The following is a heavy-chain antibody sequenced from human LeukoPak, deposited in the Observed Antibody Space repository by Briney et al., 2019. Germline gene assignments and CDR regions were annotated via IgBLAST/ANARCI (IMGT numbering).Heavy chain of an antibody. D-gene: IGHD3-10*01. J-gene: IGHJ4*02. V-gene: IGHV4-30-2*01. CDR2: IYHTGNT. CDR1: GASITSGDYS. Sequence: SQTLSLTCALSGASITSGDYSWNWMRQPPGKGLEWIGYIYHTGNTYYNPSLRSRVTISVDRSKNQFSLRLTSVTAADTAVYYCARGFYGAGSHFDYWGQGTLVTVSS. CDR3: ARGFYGAGSHFDY.